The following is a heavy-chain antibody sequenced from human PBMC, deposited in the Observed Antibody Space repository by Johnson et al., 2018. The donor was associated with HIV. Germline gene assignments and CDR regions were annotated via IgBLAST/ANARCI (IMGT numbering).Heavy chain of an antibody. CDR3: ARGAALPAAFDI. CDR1: GFTFSSYA. Sequence: QVQLVESGGGVVQPGRSLRLSCAASGFTFSSYAMHWVRQAPGKGLEWVAVISYDGSNKYYADSVRGRFTLSRDNSKNTLYLQMNSLRAEDTAVYYCARGAALPAAFDIWGQGTMVTVSS. D-gene: IGHD2-15*01. V-gene: IGHV3-30*14. CDR2: ISYDGSNK. J-gene: IGHJ3*02.